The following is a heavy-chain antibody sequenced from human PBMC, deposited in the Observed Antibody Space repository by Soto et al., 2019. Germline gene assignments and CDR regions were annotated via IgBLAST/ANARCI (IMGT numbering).Heavy chain of an antibody. CDR3: AKSIAAVAYYYYYGMDV. J-gene: IGHJ6*02. V-gene: IGHV3-23*01. CDR1: GFTFSSYA. CDR2: VSGSGGTT. D-gene: IGHD6-13*01. Sequence: GGSLRLSCEASGFTFSSYAMSWVRQAPGKGLEWVSAVSGSGGTTYYANSVRGRFTISRDNSKNTQFLQMNSLTAEDTAVYYCAKSIAAVAYYYYYGMDVWGRGTTVT.